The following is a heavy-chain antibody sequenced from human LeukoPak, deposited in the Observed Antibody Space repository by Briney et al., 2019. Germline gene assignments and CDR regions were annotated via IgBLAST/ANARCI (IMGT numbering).Heavy chain of an antibody. J-gene: IGHJ4*02. CDR1: GGSMGGYS. D-gene: IGHD1-1*01. V-gene: IGHV4-4*07. CDR2: IYTSGST. CDR3: ARDSVEGY. Sequence: SETLSLTCTASGGSMGGYSWSWLRQPAGKGLEWIGRIYTSGSTNYNPSLKSRVTMSVDTSKNQFSLKLSSVTAADTGVYYCARDSVEGYWGQGTLVTVSS.